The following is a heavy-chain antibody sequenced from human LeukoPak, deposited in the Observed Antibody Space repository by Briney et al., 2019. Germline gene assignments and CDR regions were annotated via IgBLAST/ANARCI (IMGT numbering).Heavy chain of an antibody. D-gene: IGHD5-18*01. CDR1: IDSFTNYY. CDR3: ARQSYGFQETLDY. CDR2: VNDSGGT. V-gene: IGHV4-34*01. J-gene: IGHJ4*02. Sequence: SETLSLTCAVYIDSFTNYYWNWIRQTPGKGLEWIGEVNDSGGTNINPSLRSRVILSVDTSKNQFSLKLSSVTAADTAVYYCARQSYGFQETLDYWGQGTLVTVSS.